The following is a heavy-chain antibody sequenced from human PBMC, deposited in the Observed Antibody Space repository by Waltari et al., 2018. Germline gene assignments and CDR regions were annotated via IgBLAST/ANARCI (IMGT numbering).Heavy chain of an antibody. V-gene: IGHV4-4*02. Sequence: QLQLQQSGPGLVKPSGTLSLICTVSGDAMSSTYWWSWVRQSPGKGLEWIGQVHGTGKPNYNPSFASRVTVSLDTSASHFALKLTSATAADTALYYCARDRGRGLFLDTWGQGTLVTVSP. CDR2: VHGTGKP. J-gene: IGHJ5*02. D-gene: IGHD2-15*01. CDR3: ARDRGRGLFLDT. CDR1: GDAMSSTYW.